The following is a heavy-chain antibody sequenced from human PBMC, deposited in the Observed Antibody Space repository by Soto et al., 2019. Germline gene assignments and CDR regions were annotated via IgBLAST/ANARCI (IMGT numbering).Heavy chain of an antibody. CDR2: IKQDGSEK. J-gene: IGHJ6*03. V-gene: IGHV3-7*01. CDR1: GFTFSSYW. Sequence: GSLRLSCAASGFTFSSYWMSWVRQAPGKGLEWVANIKQDGSEKYYVGSVKGRFTISRDNAKNSLYLQMNSLRAEDTAVYYCARESRSKLYYYYMDVWGKGTTVTVSS. CDR3: ARESRSKLYYYYMDV. D-gene: IGHD1-26*01.